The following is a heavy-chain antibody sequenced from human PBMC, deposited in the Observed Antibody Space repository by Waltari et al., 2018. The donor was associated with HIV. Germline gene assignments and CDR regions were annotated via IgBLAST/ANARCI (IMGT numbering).Heavy chain of an antibody. CDR1: GSPVVNRDAL. Sequence: HLQLQESGPSLLKPSETLSLSCSVSGSPVVNRDALWGWLRQPPGENLEWIVSISSGGNIYHKQTLKSLISISLDTSLNHISLKMTSATASDSAVYYCARQLRIIQTSSYRMDVWGPGTLVTV. D-gene: IGHD3-16*02. CDR3: ARQLRIIQTSSYRMDV. V-gene: IGHV4-39*02. CDR2: ISSGGNI. J-gene: IGHJ6*02.